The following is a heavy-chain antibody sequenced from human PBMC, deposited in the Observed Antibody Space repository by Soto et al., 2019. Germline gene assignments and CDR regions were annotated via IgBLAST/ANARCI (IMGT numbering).Heavy chain of an antibody. V-gene: IGHV1-2*04. Sequence: ASVQVSCKASGYTFTGYYMHWVRQAPGQGLEWMGWINPNSGGTNYAQKFQGWVTMTRDTSISTAYMELSRLRSDDTAVYYCAREGDIVTGYYTRRGGMDVWGQGTTVTVFS. D-gene: IGHD3-9*01. CDR2: INPNSGGT. J-gene: IGHJ6*02. CDR1: GYTFTGYY. CDR3: AREGDIVTGYYTRRGGMDV.